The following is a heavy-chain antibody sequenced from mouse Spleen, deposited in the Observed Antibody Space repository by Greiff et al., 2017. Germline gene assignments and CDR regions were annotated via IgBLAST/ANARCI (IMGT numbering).Heavy chain of an antibody. D-gene: IGHD1-3*01. Sequence: QVQLQQSGAELVRPGASVTLSCKASGYTFTDYAMHWVKQTPVHGLEWIGAIYPETGGTTYNQKVKGKSILTAEKSSSTAYMELRSLTSEDSAVYYCTRSGNFVYWGQGTTLTVSS. J-gene: IGHJ2*01. CDR1: GYTFTDYA. CDR3: TRSGNFVY. CDR2: IYPETGGT. V-gene: IGHV1-15*01.